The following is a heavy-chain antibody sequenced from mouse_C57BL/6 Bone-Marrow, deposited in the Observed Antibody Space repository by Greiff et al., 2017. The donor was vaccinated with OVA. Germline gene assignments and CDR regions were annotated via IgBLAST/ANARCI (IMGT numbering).Heavy chain of an antibody. D-gene: IGHD1-1*01. CDR2: INPNNGGT. V-gene: IGHV1-22*01. CDR1: GYTFTDYN. Sequence: VQLQQSGPELVKPGASVKMSCKASGYTFTDYNMHWVKQSHGKSLEWIGYINPNNGGTSYNQKFKGKATLTVNKSSSTAYMELRSLTSEDSAVYDCARREITTVVEDAMDYWGQGTSVTVSS. CDR3: ARREITTVVEDAMDY. J-gene: IGHJ4*01.